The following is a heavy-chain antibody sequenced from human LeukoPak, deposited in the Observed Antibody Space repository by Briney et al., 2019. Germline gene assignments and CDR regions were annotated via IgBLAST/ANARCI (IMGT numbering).Heavy chain of an antibody. D-gene: IGHD2-15*01. CDR2: IIPIFGTA. CDR1: GGTFSSYA. CDR3: ARDRCSGGSCYSGLAY. J-gene: IGHJ4*02. V-gene: IGHV1-69*13. Sequence: ASVKVSCKASGGTFSSYAISWVRQAPAQGLKWMGGIIPIFGTANYAQKFQGRVTITADESTSTAYMELSSLRSEDTAVYYCARDRCSGGSCYSGLAYWGQGTLVTVSS.